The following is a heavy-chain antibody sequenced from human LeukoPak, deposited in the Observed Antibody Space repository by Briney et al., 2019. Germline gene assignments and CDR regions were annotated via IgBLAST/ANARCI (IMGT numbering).Heavy chain of an antibody. CDR3: AKVRGSDLGLEA. CDR2: ISTRDNTI. Sequence: KPGGSLRLSCTASGFTFSDYYMSWIRQTPGKGLEWLSYISTRDNTIQYADSVKGRFTISRDNSKNSLYLQMNSLRTEDTALYYCAKVRGSDLGLEAWGQGTLVTVSS. D-gene: IGHD1-26*01. J-gene: IGHJ5*02. V-gene: IGHV3-11*01. CDR1: GFTFSDYY.